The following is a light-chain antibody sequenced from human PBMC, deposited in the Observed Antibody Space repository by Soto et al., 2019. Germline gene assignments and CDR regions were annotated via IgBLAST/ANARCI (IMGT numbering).Light chain of an antibody. CDR3: QHYGTSPEP. J-gene: IGKJ1*01. Sequence: EIVMTQSPATLSVSRGGRATLSCRASQIISDTLAWYQQKPGQTPRLLIYGASSRATGIPDRFSCSGSGTDFAITISRLEHEDFAVYYCQHYGTSPEPFGQGIQVDIK. CDR2: GAS. CDR1: QIISDT. V-gene: IGKV3-20*01.